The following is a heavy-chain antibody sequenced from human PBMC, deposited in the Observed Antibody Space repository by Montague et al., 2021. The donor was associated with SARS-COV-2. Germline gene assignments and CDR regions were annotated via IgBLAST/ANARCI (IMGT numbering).Heavy chain of an antibody. V-gene: IGHV4-59*01. CDR2: IYNNGST. CDR1: GGSISNYY. CDR3: AGGGGDSADYYYYAMDV. D-gene: IGHD2-21*02. J-gene: IGHJ6*02. Sequence: SETLSLTCTVSGGSISNYYWSWIRQPPGKGLQWIGYIYNNGSTNCNTSLKSRVTLSIDTSKNQFSLKLTSVTAADTAVYYCAGGGGDSADYYYYAMDVWGQGTTVTVSS.